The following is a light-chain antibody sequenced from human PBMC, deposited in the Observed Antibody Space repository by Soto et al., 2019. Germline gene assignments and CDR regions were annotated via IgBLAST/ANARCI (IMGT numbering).Light chain of an antibody. V-gene: IGKV3-11*01. CDR3: QQRLKWKVT. J-gene: IGKJ5*01. CDR2: DAS. Sequence: EILITQSPVTLSLSPGERATLSCRASQSVGSYLAWYQQKPGQAPRILIYDASNRETGIPARFSGSGSGTEFTLTISSLEPEDVAVYDCQQRLKWKVTFGQGTRLEIK. CDR1: QSVGSY.